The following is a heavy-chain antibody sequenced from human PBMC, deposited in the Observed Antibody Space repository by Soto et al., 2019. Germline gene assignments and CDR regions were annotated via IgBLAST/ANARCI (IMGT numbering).Heavy chain of an antibody. D-gene: IGHD3-10*01. J-gene: IGHJ5*02. CDR3: ANKFFSGSGSYRGWFDP. CDR1: GFTFSSYA. V-gene: IGHV3-23*01. Sequence: EVQLLESGGGLVQPGGSLRLSCAASGFTFSSYAMNWVRQAPGKGLEWVSIISGSGDSTYYADSVKGRFTISRDNTKNTLYLQMNSLRAEETAVYYCANKFFSGSGSYRGWFDPWGQGTLVTVSS. CDR2: ISGSGDST.